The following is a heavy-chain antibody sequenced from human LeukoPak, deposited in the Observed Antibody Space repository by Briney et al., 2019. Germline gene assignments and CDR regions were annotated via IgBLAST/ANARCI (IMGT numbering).Heavy chain of an antibody. V-gene: IGHV3-23*01. J-gene: IGHJ4*02. CDR2: ISGSGGST. CDR3: AKGDTYYDIFDSSFPDDY. Sequence: GGSLRLSCAASGFTFSSYAMSWVRQAPGKGLEWVSAISGSGGSTYYADSVKGRFTISRDNSKNTLYLQMNSLRGEDTGVYYCAKGDTYYDIFDSSFPDDYWGQGTLVTVSS. D-gene: IGHD3-9*01. CDR1: GFTFSSYA.